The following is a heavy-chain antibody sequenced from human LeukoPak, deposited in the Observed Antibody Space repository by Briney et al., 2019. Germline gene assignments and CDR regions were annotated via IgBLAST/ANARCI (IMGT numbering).Heavy chain of an antibody. CDR2: IYYSGST. V-gene: IGHV4-59*01. CDR3: ARDRGSGYRFDY. J-gene: IGHJ4*02. CDR1: GGSISSYY. D-gene: IGHD3-22*01. Sequence: PSETLSLTCTVSGGSISSYYWSWLRQPPGKGLEGMGYIYYSGSTNYNPSLKSRVTISVDTSKNQFSLKLSSVTAADTAVYYCARDRGSGYRFDYWGQGTLVTVSS.